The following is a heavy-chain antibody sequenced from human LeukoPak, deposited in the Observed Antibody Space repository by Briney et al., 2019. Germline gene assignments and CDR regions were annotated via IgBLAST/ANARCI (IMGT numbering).Heavy chain of an antibody. CDR3: AKEKYSSGWYNPFDY. J-gene: IGHJ4*02. Sequence: GGSLRLSCVASGLTFSSYAMNWVRQAPGNGLEWVSAITNSGDGTYYADSVKGRFTISRDNSKNTLYLQMNSLRAEGTAVYFCAKEKYSSGWYNPFDYWGQGTLVTVSS. V-gene: IGHV3-23*01. D-gene: IGHD6-19*01. CDR1: GLTFSSYA. CDR2: ITNSGDGT.